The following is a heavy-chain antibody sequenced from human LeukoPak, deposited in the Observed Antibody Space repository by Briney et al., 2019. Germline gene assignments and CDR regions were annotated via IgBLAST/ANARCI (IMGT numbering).Heavy chain of an antibody. J-gene: IGHJ4*02. CDR3: ARFGSGGSRAGQGSFDY. V-gene: IGHV1-18*01. Sequence: GASVKVSCKASGYTFTSYGISWVRQAPGQGLEWMGWISAYNGNTNYAQKLQGRVTMTTDTSTSTAYMELRSLRSDDTAVYYCARFGSGGSRAGQGSFDYWGQGTLVTVSS. CDR2: ISAYNGNT. CDR1: GYTFTSYG. D-gene: IGHD2-15*01.